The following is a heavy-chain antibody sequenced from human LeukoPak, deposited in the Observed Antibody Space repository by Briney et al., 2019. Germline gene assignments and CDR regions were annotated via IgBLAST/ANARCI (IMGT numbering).Heavy chain of an antibody. CDR3: ARGEGGYSGYDRYYYYYYMDV. J-gene: IGHJ6*03. CDR1: GYTLTELS. D-gene: IGHD5-12*01. V-gene: IGHV1-24*01. Sequence: ASVKVSCRVSGYTLTELSMHWVRQAPGKGLEWMGGFDPEDGETIYAQKFQGRVTITTDESTSTAYMELSSLRSEDTAVYYCARGEGGYSGYDRYYYYYYMDVWGKGTTVTVSS. CDR2: FDPEDGET.